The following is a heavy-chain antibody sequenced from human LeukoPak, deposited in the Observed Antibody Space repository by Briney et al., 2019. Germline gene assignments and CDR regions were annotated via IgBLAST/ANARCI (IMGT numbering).Heavy chain of an antibody. J-gene: IGHJ4*02. V-gene: IGHV4-4*07. CDR1: GGSISSYS. CDR2: IYPRESP. CDR3: AREWHHIFDY. D-gene: IGHD2-21*01. Sequence: SETESLTCTVSGGSISSYSWSWMRQPAGKGLEWIGRIYPRESPNYNPSLKSRVIMSVDKSKNQFSLKLRSVTAADTAVYYCAREWHHIFDYWGQGHLVIVTA.